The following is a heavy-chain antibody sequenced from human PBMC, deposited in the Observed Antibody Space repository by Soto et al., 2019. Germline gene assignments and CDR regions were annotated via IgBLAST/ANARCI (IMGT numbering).Heavy chain of an antibody. CDR3: ARDKKELELRSDYYGMDV. D-gene: IGHD1-7*01. Sequence: PSETLSLTCAVYGGSFSGYYWSWIRQPPGKGLEWIGEINHSGSTNYNPSLKSRVTISVDTSKNQFSLKLSSVTAADTAVYYCARDKKELELRSDYYGMDVWGQGTTVTVS. V-gene: IGHV4-34*01. J-gene: IGHJ6*02. CDR1: GGSFSGYY. CDR2: INHSGST.